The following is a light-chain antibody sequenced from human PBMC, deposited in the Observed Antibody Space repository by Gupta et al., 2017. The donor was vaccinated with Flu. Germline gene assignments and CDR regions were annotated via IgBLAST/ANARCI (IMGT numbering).Light chain of an antibody. Sequence: QSVLTQPPSVSAAPGQKVTISCSGGSSNIQNNYVSWYQQLPGTAPELLIYENNKRPSGIPDRFSGSKSDTSATLGITGRQTGDEADYYCGTWDSSLSAWVFGGGTKLTVL. CDR1: SSNIQNNY. CDR2: ENN. J-gene: IGLJ3*02. CDR3: GTWDSSLSAWV. V-gene: IGLV1-51*02.